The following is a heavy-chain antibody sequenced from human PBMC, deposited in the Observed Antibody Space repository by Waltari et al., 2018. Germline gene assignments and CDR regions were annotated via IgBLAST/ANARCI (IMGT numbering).Heavy chain of an antibody. CDR2: ISGSGTTI. CDR1: GFTFSSYG. V-gene: IGHV3-48*03. Sequence: EVQLVESGGGLVQRGGSLSLSCAASGFTFSSYGMNWVRQAPGKGLEWISYISGSGTTIYYADSVKGRFTISRDDAENSLYLQMNSLRAEDTALYYCARRFDSWGQGTRVTVSS. J-gene: IGHJ4*02. CDR3: ARRFDS.